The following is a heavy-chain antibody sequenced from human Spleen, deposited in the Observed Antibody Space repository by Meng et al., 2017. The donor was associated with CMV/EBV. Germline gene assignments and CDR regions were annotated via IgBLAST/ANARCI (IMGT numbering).Heavy chain of an antibody. J-gene: IGHJ5*02. V-gene: IGHV3-30-3*01. CDR2: ISYDGSNK. CDR3: ARDRLNYRYGESYCGGDCYYWFDP. Sequence: SCAASGFTFSSYAMHWVRQAPGKGLEWVAVISYDGSNKYYADSVKGRFTISRDNSKNTLYLQMNSLRAEDTAVYYCARDRLNYRYGESYCGGDCYYWFDPWGQGTLVTVSS. D-gene: IGHD2-21*01. CDR1: GFTFSSYA.